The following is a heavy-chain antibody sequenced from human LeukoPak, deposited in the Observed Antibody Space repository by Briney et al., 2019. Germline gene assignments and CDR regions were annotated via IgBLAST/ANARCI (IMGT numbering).Heavy chain of an antibody. J-gene: IGHJ4*02. V-gene: IGHV1-2*02. CDR2: INPHSGDT. Sequence: ASVRASCRASGYTFTGYYMHWVRQAPGQGLEWTGWINPHSGDTKYAQKFQGRVTMTRDTSISTAYMELSRLRSDDTALYYCARGHDGYSLLVDYWGQGALVTVSS. D-gene: IGHD5-24*01. CDR3: ARGHDGYSLLVDY. CDR1: GYTFTGYY.